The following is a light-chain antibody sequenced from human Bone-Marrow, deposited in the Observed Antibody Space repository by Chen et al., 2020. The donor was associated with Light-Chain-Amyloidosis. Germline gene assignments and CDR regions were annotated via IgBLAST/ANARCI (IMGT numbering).Light chain of an antibody. V-gene: IGLV1-44*01. CDR1: SSNIGINT. CDR3: AAWDDSLNGSV. J-gene: IGLJ1*01. CDR2: SDD. Sequence: QSVLTQPPSASGTPGQRVTISCSGSSSNIGINTINWYRQLPGTAPKLLIYSDDQRPSGVPDRFSGSKSGTSGSLAISGLQSEDEADYYCAAWDDSLNGSVFGTGTKVTVL.